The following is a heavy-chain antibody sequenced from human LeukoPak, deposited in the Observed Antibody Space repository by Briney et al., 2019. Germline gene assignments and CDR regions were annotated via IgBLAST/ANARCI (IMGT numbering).Heavy chain of an antibody. CDR3: ARDGLAYYDILTGFDY. Sequence: VASVKASCKASGYTFTSYYMHWVRQAPGQGLEWMGIINPSGGSTSYAQKFQGRVTMTRDTSTSTVYMELSSLRSEDTAVYYCARDGLAYYDILTGFDYWGQGTLVTVSS. CDR2: INPSGGST. D-gene: IGHD3-9*01. CDR1: GYTFTSYY. V-gene: IGHV1-46*01. J-gene: IGHJ4*02.